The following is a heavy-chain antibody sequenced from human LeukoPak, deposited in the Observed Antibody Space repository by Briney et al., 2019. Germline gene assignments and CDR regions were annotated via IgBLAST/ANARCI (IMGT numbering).Heavy chain of an antibody. J-gene: IGHJ4*02. CDR2: ISYDGSNK. V-gene: IGHV3-30*04. Sequence: GGSLRLSCAASGFTFSSYAMHWVRQAPGKGLEWVAVISYDGSNKYYADSVKGRFTISRDNSKNTLYLQMNSLRAEDTAVYYCARGGYSGSFWGQGTLVTVSS. CDR1: GFTFSSYA. D-gene: IGHD1-26*01. CDR3: ARGGYSGSF.